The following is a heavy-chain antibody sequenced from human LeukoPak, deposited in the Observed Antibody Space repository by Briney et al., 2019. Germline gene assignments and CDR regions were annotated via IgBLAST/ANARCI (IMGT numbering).Heavy chain of an antibody. Sequence: SETLSLTCAVYGGSFRGYYWSWIRQPPGKGLEWIGSIYYSGSTYYNPSLKSRVTISVDTSKNQFSLKLSSVTAADTAVYYCARHRERGIAVALDYWGQGTLVTVSS. D-gene: IGHD6-19*01. CDR1: GGSFRGYY. J-gene: IGHJ4*02. CDR2: IYYSGST. CDR3: ARHRERGIAVALDY. V-gene: IGHV4-39*01.